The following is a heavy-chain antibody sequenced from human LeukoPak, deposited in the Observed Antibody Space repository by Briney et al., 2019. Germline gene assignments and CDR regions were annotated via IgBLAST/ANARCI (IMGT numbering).Heavy chain of an antibody. Sequence: GRSLTLSCAASGFTFSSFGMHWVRQAPGKGLEWVAVIWYDASDRYYADSVKGRFTISRDNSKNTLFLQMNSLRDDDTAVYYCVRGVGVSRFNYFDPWGQGTLVVVPS. J-gene: IGHJ5*02. CDR2: IWYDASDR. CDR3: VRGVGVSRFNYFDP. D-gene: IGHD5-24*01. CDR1: GFTFSSFG. V-gene: IGHV3-33*01.